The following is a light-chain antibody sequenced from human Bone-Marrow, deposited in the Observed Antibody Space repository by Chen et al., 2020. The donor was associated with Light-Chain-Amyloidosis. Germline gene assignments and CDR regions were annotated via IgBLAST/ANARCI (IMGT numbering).Light chain of an antibody. J-gene: IGLJ2*01. CDR2: GKN. Sequence: SSELTQDPSVSVALGQTVRITCQGDSLRMYLASWYQQKPGQAPQLVIYGKNSRPSGIPDRFSGSSAGNTASLTISGAQAEDEADDFCNARDSSGSHLKWIFGGGTKLTVL. CDR1: SLRMYL. V-gene: IGLV3-19*01. CDR3: NARDSSGSHLKWI.